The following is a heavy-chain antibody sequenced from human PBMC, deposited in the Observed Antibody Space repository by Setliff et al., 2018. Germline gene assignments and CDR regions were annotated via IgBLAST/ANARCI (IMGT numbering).Heavy chain of an antibody. CDR3: ARAPSVELVTIRTNSWFSC. CDR2: INPSSGRT. Sequence: ASVKVSCKASGYTFTSHYMHWVRQAPGLGLEWMGTINPSSGRTSYAQKFQGRVTLTTDTSTSTAYMELRSLTSDDSAFYYCARAPSVELVTIRTNSWFSCRGQGTMVTASS. CDR1: GYTFTSHY. J-gene: IGHJ1*01. V-gene: IGHV1-46*01. D-gene: IGHD2-15*01.